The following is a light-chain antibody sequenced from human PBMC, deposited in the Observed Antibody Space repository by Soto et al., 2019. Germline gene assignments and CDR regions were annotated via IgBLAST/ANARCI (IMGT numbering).Light chain of an antibody. J-gene: IGKJ1*01. V-gene: IGKV3-20*01. CDR2: GAS. CDR3: QQYGSSPRT. CDR1: QTVSSSS. Sequence: DIVLTPSPCTLSLSPGARATLSCRASQTVSSSSLAWYQQKPGQAPRLLIFGASTRAAGFPDRFSGSGSGTDFTLTISRLEPEDFAVYYCQQYGSSPRTFGQGTKV.